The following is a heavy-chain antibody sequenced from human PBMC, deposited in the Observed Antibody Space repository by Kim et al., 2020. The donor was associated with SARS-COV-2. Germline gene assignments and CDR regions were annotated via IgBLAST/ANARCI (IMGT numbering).Heavy chain of an antibody. Sequence: GGSLRLSCAASGFTFSSYSMNWVRQAPGKGLEWVSYISSSSSTIYYADSVKGRFTISRDNAKNSLYLQMNSLRAEDTAVYYCARGQVEAGIAVAGRPVGYGMDVWGQGTTVTVSS. V-gene: IGHV3-48*04. CDR2: ISSSSSTI. D-gene: IGHD6-19*01. CDR1: GFTFSSYS. J-gene: IGHJ6*02. CDR3: ARGQVEAGIAVAGRPVGYGMDV.